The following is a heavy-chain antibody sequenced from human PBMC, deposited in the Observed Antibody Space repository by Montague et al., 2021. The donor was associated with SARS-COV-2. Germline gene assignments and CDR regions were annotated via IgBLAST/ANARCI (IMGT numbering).Heavy chain of an antibody. CDR2: INYNGNT. J-gene: IGHJ3*02. D-gene: IGHD3-22*01. Sequence: SETLSLTCTVSGDSISTNYRCWIWQPPGKGLEWIGHINYNGNTYYYSSLSIRVPISVDTSKTQFPLRLSSVTAADTAAYFCARGGATYYYDTSGYVNAFDIWGQGTMVTVSS. V-gene: IGHV4-59*01. CDR1: GDSISTNY. CDR3: ARGGATYYYDTSGYVNAFDI.